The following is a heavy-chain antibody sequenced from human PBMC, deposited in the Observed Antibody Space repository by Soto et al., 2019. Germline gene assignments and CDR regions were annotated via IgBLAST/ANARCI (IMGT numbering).Heavy chain of an antibody. J-gene: IGHJ3*02. V-gene: IGHV5-51*01. Sequence: GESLKISCKGSGYSFTSYWIGWVRQMPGKGLECMGIIYPGDSDTRYSPSFQGQVTISADKSISTAYLQWSSLKASDTAMYYCARHPSPGNHCSSTSCYGRNDAFDIWGQGTMVTVSS. CDR2: IYPGDSDT. CDR3: ARHPSPGNHCSSTSCYGRNDAFDI. CDR1: GYSFTSYW. D-gene: IGHD2-2*01.